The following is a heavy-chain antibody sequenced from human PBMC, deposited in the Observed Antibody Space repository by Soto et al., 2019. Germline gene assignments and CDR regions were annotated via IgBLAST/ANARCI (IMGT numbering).Heavy chain of an antibody. Sequence: EVQLVESGGGLVQPGGSLRLYCVGSGFMFDSFAMNWVRQAPGKGLEWVAYINGGSDSIYYAESVKGRFTISRDNARNSLSLKMNSRSDGDTPVYYCAKSGDSAGWGIDFWGKGTLVTVSS. CDR2: INGGSDSI. J-gene: IGHJ4*02. D-gene: IGHD6-19*01. CDR1: GFMFDSFA. V-gene: IGHV3-48*02. CDR3: AKSGDSAGWGIDF.